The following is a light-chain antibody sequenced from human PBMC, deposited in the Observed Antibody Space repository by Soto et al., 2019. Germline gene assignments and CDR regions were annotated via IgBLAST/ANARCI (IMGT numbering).Light chain of an antibody. CDR1: SGHSSYA. CDR3: QTWGTAIHDVV. Sequence: QPVLTQSPSSSASLGASVKLTCTLSSGHSSYAIAWHQQQPEKGPRYLMKLNSDGSHSKGDGIPDRFSGSSSGAGRHLTISSLQYEDEADYYCQTWGTAIHDVVFGGGTKLTVL. CDR2: LNSDGSH. J-gene: IGLJ2*01. V-gene: IGLV4-69*01.